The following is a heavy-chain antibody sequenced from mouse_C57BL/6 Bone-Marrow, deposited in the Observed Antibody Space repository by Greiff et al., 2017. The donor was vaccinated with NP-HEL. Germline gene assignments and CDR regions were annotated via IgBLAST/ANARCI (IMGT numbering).Heavy chain of an antibody. CDR3: TRNDYDLYYAMDY. V-gene: IGHV5-9-1*02. Sequence: EVQGVESGEGLVKPGGSLKLSCAASGFTFSSYAMSWVRQTPEKRLEWVAYISSGGDYIYYADTVKGRFTISRDNARNTLYLQMSSLKSEDTAMYYCTRNDYDLYYAMDYWGQGTSVTVSS. D-gene: IGHD2-4*01. CDR1: GFTFSSYA. CDR2: ISSGGDYI. J-gene: IGHJ4*01.